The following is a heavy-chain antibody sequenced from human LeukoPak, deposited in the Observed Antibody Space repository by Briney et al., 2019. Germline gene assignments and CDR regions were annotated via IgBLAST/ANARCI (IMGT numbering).Heavy chain of an antibody. CDR3: AKVAKYYYGPETYYFFEQ. CDR2: ISSSSSYI. J-gene: IGHJ4*02. Sequence: GGSLRLSCAASGFTFSSYTMNWVRQAPGKGLEWVSSISSSSSYIYYADSVKGRFTISRDNAKNSLYLQMNSLRVEDTAIYYCAKVAKYYYGPETYYFFEQWGQGTPVTASS. D-gene: IGHD3-10*01. V-gene: IGHV3-21*01. CDR1: GFTFSSYT.